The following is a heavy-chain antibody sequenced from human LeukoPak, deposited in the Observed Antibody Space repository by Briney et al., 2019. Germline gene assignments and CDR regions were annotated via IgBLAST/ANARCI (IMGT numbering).Heavy chain of an antibody. CDR3: ARVGGWLRTIDAFDI. V-gene: IGHV4-4*07. D-gene: IGHD5-12*01. CDR2: IYTCGST. CDR1: GGSISSYY. J-gene: IGHJ3*02. Sequence: SETLSLTCTVSGGSISSYYWSWIRQPAGKGLEWIGRIYTCGSTNYNPSLKSRVTMSVDTSKNQFSLKLSSVTAADTAVYYCARVGGWLRTIDAFDIWGQGTMVTVSS.